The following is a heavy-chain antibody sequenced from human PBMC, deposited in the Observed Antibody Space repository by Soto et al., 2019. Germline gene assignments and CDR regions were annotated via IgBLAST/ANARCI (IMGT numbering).Heavy chain of an antibody. CDR2: MNPNSGNT. V-gene: IGHV1-8*01. CDR1: GYTFTSYD. CDR3: ARGVPYYYDSSGHPSSYYYYGMDV. Sequence: EASVKVSCKASGYTFTSYDINWVRQATGQGLEWMGWMNPNSGNTGYAQKFQGRVTMTRNTSISTAYMELSSLRSEDTAVYYCARGVPYYYDSSGHPSSYYYYGMDVWGQGTTVTVSS. D-gene: IGHD3-22*01. J-gene: IGHJ6*02.